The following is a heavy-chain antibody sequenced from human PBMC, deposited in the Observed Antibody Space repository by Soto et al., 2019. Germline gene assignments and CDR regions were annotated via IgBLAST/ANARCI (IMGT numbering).Heavy chain of an antibody. Sequence: QVQLQQSGPGLVRPSETLSLSCSVSGASVSSYYWSWVRQPPGKGLEWIGYIYYIGAYNYNPSLKSRVTISVDTSKNQSSLTLTSVTAADTAVYYCARTPETRDWLDPWGQGTLVTVSS. V-gene: IGHV4-59*02. J-gene: IGHJ5*02. CDR1: GASVSSYY. CDR2: IYYIGAY. D-gene: IGHD1-7*01. CDR3: ARTPETRDWLDP.